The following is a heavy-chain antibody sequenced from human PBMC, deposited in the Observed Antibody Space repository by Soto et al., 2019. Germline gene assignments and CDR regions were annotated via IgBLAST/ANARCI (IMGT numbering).Heavy chain of an antibody. CDR3: ACSYGMDV. CDR2: ISSDGTGT. D-gene: IGHD3-10*02. Sequence: EMQLVESGGDLVQPGGSLRLSCAASGFTFSDYWMHWVRHAPGKGLVRVSRISSDGTGTTYADSVKGRFTISRDNAKNTLYLQMNSLRDEDTAVYYCACSYGMDVWGQGTTVTVSS. CDR1: GFTFSDYW. J-gene: IGHJ6*02. V-gene: IGHV3-74*01.